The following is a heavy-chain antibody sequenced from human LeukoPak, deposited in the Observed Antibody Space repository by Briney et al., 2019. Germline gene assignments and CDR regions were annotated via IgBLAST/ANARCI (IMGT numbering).Heavy chain of an antibody. Sequence: GGSLRLSCVASGFTFSNYWMNWVRQAPGKGLEWVANIKQDGSEKYYVHSVKGRFTISRDNAKGSLYLQMNSLRAEDTAVYYCARGPPPYYDFWSAYYFDYWGQGTLVTVSS. CDR2: IKQDGSEK. CDR3: ARGPPPYYDFWSAYYFDY. D-gene: IGHD3-3*01. CDR1: GFTFSNYW. V-gene: IGHV3-7*04. J-gene: IGHJ4*02.